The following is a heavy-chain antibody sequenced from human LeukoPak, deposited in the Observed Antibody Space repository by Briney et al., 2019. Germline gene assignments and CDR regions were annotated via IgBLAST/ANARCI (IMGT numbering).Heavy chain of an antibody. D-gene: IGHD2-15*01. CDR3: ARDTVVVVAAADY. CDR2: IYHSGST. Sequence: SETLSLTCTVSGYSISSGYYWGWIRQPTGKGLEWIGSIYHSGSTYYNPSLKSRVTISVDTSKNQFSLKLSSVTAADTAVYYCARDTVVVVAAADYWGQGTLVTVSS. J-gene: IGHJ4*02. CDR1: GYSISSGYY. V-gene: IGHV4-38-2*02.